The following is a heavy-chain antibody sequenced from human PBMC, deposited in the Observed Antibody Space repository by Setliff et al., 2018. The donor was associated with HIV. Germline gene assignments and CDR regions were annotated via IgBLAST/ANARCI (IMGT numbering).Heavy chain of an antibody. CDR2: ISAYSGDI. CDR1: GYNFIDYN. V-gene: IGHV1-18*04. D-gene: IGHD3-10*01. J-gene: IGHJ5*02. Sequence: PSVKVSCKASGYNFIDYNFIWVRQAPGQGLEWMGWISAYSGDINYSQKFQGRVTMTKDTSTSTAYMELRSLRSDDTAIYYCARGSEDNVWFDPWGQGTLGTVSS. CDR3: ARGSEDNVWFDP.